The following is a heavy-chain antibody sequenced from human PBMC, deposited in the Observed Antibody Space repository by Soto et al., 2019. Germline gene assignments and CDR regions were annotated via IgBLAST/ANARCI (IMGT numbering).Heavy chain of an antibody. Sequence: GGSLRLSCAASGFTFSSYSMNWVRQAPGKGLEWVSYISSSSSTTYYADSVKGRFTISRDNAKNSLYLQMNSLRDEDTAVYYCARGSGSYYYYYYGMDVWGQGTTVTVSS. J-gene: IGHJ6*02. D-gene: IGHD1-26*01. CDR3: ARGSGSYYYYYYGMDV. CDR2: ISSSSSTT. V-gene: IGHV3-48*02. CDR1: GFTFSSYS.